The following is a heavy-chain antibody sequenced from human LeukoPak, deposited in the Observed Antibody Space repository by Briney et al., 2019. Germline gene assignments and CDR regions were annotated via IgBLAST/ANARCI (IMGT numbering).Heavy chain of an antibody. CDR3: ANGGSYYPFDY. V-gene: IGHV3-53*01. CDR2: IYSGGST. J-gene: IGHJ4*02. D-gene: IGHD1-26*01. Sequence: GGSLRLSCAASGFTVSSNYMSWVRQAPGKGLEWASVIYSGGSTYYADSVKGRFTISRDNSKNTLYLQMNSLRAEDTAVYYCANGGSYYPFDYWGQGTLVTVSS. CDR1: GFTVSSNY.